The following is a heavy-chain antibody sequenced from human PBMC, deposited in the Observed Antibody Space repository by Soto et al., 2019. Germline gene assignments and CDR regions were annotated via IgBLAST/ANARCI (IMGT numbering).Heavy chain of an antibody. CDR2: VSTSSSYI. CDR3: ARDVCSGYACYSFDC. D-gene: IGHD3-22*01. Sequence: GGSLRLSSVASGFTFSSFSMNWVRQAPGKGLEWVSSVSTSSSYIYYADSVKGRFTISRDNAKNSLYLQMNSLRVEDTAVYYCARDVCSGYACYSFDCWGQGTLVTVSS. CDR1: GFTFSSFS. V-gene: IGHV3-21*01. J-gene: IGHJ4*02.